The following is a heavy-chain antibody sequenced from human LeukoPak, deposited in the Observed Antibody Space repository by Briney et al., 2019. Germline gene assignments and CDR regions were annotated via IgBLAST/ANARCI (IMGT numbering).Heavy chain of an antibody. D-gene: IGHD6-19*01. CDR2: ISSSSSYI. CDR1: GFTFSSYS. J-gene: IGHJ5*02. CDR3: ARVRIAVATFDP. Sequence: GGSLRLSCAASGFTFSSYSMNWVRQAPGKGLEWVSSISSSSSYIYYADSVKGRFTISRDNAKNSLYLQMNSLRAEDTAVYYCARVRIAVATFDPWGQGTLVTVSS. V-gene: IGHV3-21*01.